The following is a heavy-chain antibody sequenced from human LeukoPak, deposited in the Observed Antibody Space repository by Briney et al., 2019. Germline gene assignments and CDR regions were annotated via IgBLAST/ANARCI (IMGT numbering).Heavy chain of an antibody. Sequence: GGSLRLSCVASGFIFSRYEMNWVRQAPGKGLEGLSYIGTSGSIMFYADSVKGRFTISRDNAKNSLYLQMNSLRAEDTAVYYCARREFYDTSGYLFDYWGQGTLVTVSS. CDR1: GFIFSRYE. CDR2: IGTSGSIM. CDR3: ARREFYDTSGYLFDY. D-gene: IGHD3-22*01. J-gene: IGHJ4*02. V-gene: IGHV3-48*03.